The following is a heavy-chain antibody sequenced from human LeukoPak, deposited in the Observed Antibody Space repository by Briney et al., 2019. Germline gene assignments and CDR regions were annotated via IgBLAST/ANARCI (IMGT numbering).Heavy chain of an antibody. CDR3: ARSPGWAAAGNEYYFDY. J-gene: IGHJ4*02. V-gene: IGHV4-59*01. Sequence: SEILSLTCTVSGGSISNYYWSWIRQPPGKGLEWIAYIHYSGSTHYNPSLKSRVTISLDTSKNQFSLKLSSVTAADTAVYYCARSPGWAAAGNEYYFDYWGQGTLVTVSS. D-gene: IGHD6-13*01. CDR2: IHYSGST. CDR1: GGSISNYY.